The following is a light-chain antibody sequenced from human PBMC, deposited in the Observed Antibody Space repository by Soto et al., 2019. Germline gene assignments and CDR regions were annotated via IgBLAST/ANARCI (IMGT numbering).Light chain of an antibody. CDR3: CSYAGSSTFYV. Sequence: QSVLTQPASVSGSPGQSITISCTGTSSDVGKYNLVSWYQQHPGKAPKLIIYEDSKRPSGVSNRFSGSKSGNTASLTISGLQAEDESDYYCCSYAGSSTFYVFGTGTKLTVL. V-gene: IGLV2-23*01. CDR1: SSDVGKYNL. CDR2: EDS. J-gene: IGLJ1*01.